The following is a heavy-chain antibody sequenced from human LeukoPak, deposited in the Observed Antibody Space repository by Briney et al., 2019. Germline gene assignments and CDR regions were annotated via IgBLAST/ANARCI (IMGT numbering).Heavy chain of an antibody. CDR3: ARYGADCFDY. V-gene: IGHV3-21*01. CDR2: ISYTSTYI. Sequence: GGSLRLSRAASGFTFSSYSMNWVRQAPGKGLEWVASISYTSTYIFYADSLKGRFTISRDNAENSLYLQMNSLRVEDTAVYYCARYGADCFDYWGQGTLVTVSS. CDR1: GFTFSSYS. J-gene: IGHJ4*02. D-gene: IGHD4/OR15-4a*01.